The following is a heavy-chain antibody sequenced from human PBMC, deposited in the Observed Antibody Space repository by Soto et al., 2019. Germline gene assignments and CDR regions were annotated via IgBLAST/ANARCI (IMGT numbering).Heavy chain of an antibody. D-gene: IGHD2-8*01. CDR1: GGSISSYY. CDR2: IYYSGST. Sequence: QVQLQESGPGLVKPSETLSLTCTVSGGSISSYYWSWIRQPPGKGLEWIGYIYYSGSTNYNPSLKSRVTISVDTSKNQFPLKLSSVTAADTAVYYCARAGDCTNGVCYWLSWFDPWGQGTLVTVSS. CDR3: ARAGDCTNGVCYWLSWFDP. V-gene: IGHV4-59*01. J-gene: IGHJ5*02.